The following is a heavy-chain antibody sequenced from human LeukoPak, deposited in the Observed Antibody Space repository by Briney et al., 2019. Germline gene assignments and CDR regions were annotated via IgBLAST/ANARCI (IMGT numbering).Heavy chain of an antibody. CDR2: IKTDGSEK. J-gene: IGHJ4*02. CDR3: ARDYCSTTTCLDY. CDR1: GFTFSSYW. Sequence: GGSLRLSCAASGFTFSSYWMSWVRQAPGKGLEWMANIKTDGSEKYYVDSVKGRFIISRDDSKNTLYLQMNSLRAEDTALYYCARDYCSTTTCLDYWGRGTLVTVSP. D-gene: IGHD2-2*01. V-gene: IGHV3-7*01.